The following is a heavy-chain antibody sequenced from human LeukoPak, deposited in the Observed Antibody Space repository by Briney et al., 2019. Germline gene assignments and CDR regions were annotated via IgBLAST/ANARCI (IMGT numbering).Heavy chain of an antibody. CDR1: GFTFSTYA. CDR2: ISGTGGST. CDR3: AREDCSGGSCYFDY. J-gene: IGHJ4*02. V-gene: IGHV3-23*01. D-gene: IGHD2-15*01. Sequence: PGGSLRLSCAASGFTFSTYAMTWVRQAPGKGLEWVSLISGTGGSTYYADSVKGRFTISRDNSKNTLYLQMNSLRAEDTAVYYCAREDCSGGSCYFDYWGQGTLVTVSS.